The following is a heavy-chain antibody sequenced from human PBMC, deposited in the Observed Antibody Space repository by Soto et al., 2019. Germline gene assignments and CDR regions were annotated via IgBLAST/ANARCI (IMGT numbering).Heavy chain of an antibody. CDR1: GGSFSTSS. Sequence: QVQLVQSGTEVKEPGSSVKVSCKASGGSFSTSSFVWVRQGPGQGLEWMGGIIPIFSRTNLAQKFQGRGTFSADESTRTTYMELRSLTSEDPAIYYCARDVVRSTAGDSWGQGTLVTVSS. D-gene: IGHD2-15*01. CDR3: ARDVVRSTAGDS. CDR2: IIPIFSRT. V-gene: IGHV1-69*01. J-gene: IGHJ4*02.